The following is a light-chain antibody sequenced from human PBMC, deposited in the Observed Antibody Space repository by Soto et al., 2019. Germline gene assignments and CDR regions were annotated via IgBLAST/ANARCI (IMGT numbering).Light chain of an antibody. CDR3: QSYDSSLSGYV. CDR1: SSNIGAGYD. CDR2: ANT. Sequence: QSALTQPPSVSGAPGQMVTISCTGSSSNIGAGYDVHWYQQLPGTAPKLLIYANTNRPSGVPGRFSGSKSGTSASLAITGLQAEDEADYYCQSYDSSLSGYVFGTGTKV. J-gene: IGLJ1*01. V-gene: IGLV1-40*01.